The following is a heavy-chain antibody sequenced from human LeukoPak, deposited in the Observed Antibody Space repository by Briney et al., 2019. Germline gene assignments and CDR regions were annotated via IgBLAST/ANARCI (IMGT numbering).Heavy chain of an antibody. Sequence: PGGSLRLSCAASGFTFSDHYMSRIRQAPGKGLEWVSYIGTSNSYTNYADSVKGRFSISRDNADNSLYLQMNSLRAEDTAVYYCARGHYGLDVWGQGTTVTVSS. V-gene: IGHV3-11*06. D-gene: IGHD3-10*01. J-gene: IGHJ6*02. CDR3: ARGHYGLDV. CDR1: GFTFSDHY. CDR2: IGTSNSYT.